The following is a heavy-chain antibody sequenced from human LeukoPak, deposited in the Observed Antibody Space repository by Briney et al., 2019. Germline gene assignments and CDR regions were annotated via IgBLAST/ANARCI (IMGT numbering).Heavy chain of an antibody. CDR2: LYIGGNT. D-gene: IGHD5-18*01. Sequence: GGSLRLSCAASGLTVNNNYMNWVRQPPGKGLEWVSALYIGGNTYYADSVRGRFTISRDNSKNTLYLQMNSLRAEDTAIYYCMTAAGYNFGQYWGQGTLVTVSS. CDR1: GLTVNNNY. CDR3: MTAAGYNFGQY. J-gene: IGHJ4*02. V-gene: IGHV3-53*01.